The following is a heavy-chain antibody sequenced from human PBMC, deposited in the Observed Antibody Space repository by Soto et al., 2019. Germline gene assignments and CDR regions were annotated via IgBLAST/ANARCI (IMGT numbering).Heavy chain of an antibody. V-gene: IGHV5-51*01. D-gene: IGHD2-15*01. Sequence: GESLKISCKGSGYSFTSYWIGWVRQMPGKGLEWMGIIYPGDSDTRYSPSFQGQVTISADKSISTAYLQWSSLKASDTAMYYCARHRGDGTRSFSYYMDVWGKGTTVTVSS. CDR2: IYPGDSDT. CDR3: ARHRGDGTRSFSYYMDV. CDR1: GYSFTSYW. J-gene: IGHJ6*03.